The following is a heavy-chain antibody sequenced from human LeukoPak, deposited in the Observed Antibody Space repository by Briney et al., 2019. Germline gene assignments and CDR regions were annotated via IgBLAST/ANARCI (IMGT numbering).Heavy chain of an antibody. CDR1: GGSISSGSYY. CDR2: IYTSGST. V-gene: IGHV4-61*02. J-gene: IGHJ6*03. Sequence: SETLSLTCTVSGGSISSGSYYWSWIRQPAGKGLEWIGRIYTSGSTNYNPSLKSRVTISVDTSKNQSSLKLSSVTAADTAVYYCARIYYMDVWGKGTTVTVSS. CDR3: ARIYYMDV.